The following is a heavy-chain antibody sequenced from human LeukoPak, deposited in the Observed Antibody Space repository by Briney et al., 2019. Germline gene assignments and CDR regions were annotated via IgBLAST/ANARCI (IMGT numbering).Heavy chain of an antibody. Sequence: SETLSLTCTVSGASISGYYWSWIRRPPGQRLEWIGYIYYSGGINYNPSLKSRVTISVDTSKNQFSLRLTSVTAADTAVYYCARYSRLLREKNPFDIWGQGTMVTVSS. CDR2: IYYSGGI. D-gene: IGHD4-17*01. V-gene: IGHV4-59*08. J-gene: IGHJ3*02. CDR3: ARYSRLLREKNPFDI. CDR1: GASISGYY.